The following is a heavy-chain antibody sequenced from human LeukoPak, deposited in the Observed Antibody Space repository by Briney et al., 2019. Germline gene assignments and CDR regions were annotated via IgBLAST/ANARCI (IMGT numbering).Heavy chain of an antibody. D-gene: IGHD3-10*01. Sequence: SETLSLTCTVSGGSMSTYYWSWIRQPQGKGLEWIGYIYDSGSTNYNPSLKSRVTISVDTSKNHFSLNLSSVTAADTAVYYCARRGSGGRSFDYWGQGTLVTVSS. CDR2: IYDSGST. CDR3: ARRGSGGRSFDY. CDR1: GGSMSTYY. V-gene: IGHV4-59*08. J-gene: IGHJ4*02.